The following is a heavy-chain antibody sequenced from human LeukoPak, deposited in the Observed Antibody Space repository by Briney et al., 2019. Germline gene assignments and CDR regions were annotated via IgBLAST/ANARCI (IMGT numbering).Heavy chain of an antibody. D-gene: IGHD2-15*01. V-gene: IGHV1-18*01. J-gene: IGHJ5*02. CDR1: GYTFTSYG. Sequence: GASVKVSCKASGYTFTSYGISWVRQAPGQGLEWMGWISAYNGNTNYAQKLQGRVTMTTDTSTSTAYMELRSLRSDDTAVYYCARGGRCSGGSCRRVYNWFDPWGQGTLVTVSS. CDR2: ISAYNGNT. CDR3: ARGGRCSGGSCRRVYNWFDP.